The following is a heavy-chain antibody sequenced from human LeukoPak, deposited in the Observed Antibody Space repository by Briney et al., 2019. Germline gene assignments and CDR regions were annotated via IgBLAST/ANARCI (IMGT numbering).Heavy chain of an antibody. CDR2: IISNGEST. J-gene: IGHJ4*02. V-gene: IGHV3-64*03. CDR1: GFTLSRSA. CDR3: VQNASTWYLFDY. Sequence: PGGSLRLSWSASGFTLSRSAMLGFRQAPGKGLEYVSAIISNGESTYYSDSVKDRFTISRDNPKNTLYLQMSSLRPEDTAVYYCVQNASTWYLFDYSGQGTLVTVSS. D-gene: IGHD6-13*01.